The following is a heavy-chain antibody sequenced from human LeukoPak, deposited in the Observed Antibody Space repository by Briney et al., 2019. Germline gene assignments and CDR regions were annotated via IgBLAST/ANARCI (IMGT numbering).Heavy chain of an antibody. D-gene: IGHD2-15*01. V-gene: IGHV4-4*07. CDR1: GGSISSYY. CDR2: IYTSGST. J-gene: IGHJ3*02. Sequence: PSETLSLTCTVSGGSISSYYWSRIRQPAGKGLEWIGRIYTSGSTNYNPSLKSRVTMSVDTSKNQFSLKLSSVTAADTAVYYCARDFIGYCSGGSCYAMTNAFDIWGQGTMVTVSS. CDR3: ARDFIGYCSGGSCYAMTNAFDI.